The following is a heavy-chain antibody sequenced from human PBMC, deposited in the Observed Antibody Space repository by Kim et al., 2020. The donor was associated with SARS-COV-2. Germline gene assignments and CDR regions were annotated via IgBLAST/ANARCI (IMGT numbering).Heavy chain of an antibody. J-gene: IGHJ5*02. Sequence: SETLSLTCTVSGGSISSYYWSWIRQPAGKGLEWIGRIYTSGSTNYNPSLKSRVTMSVDTSKNQFSLKLSSVTAADTAVYYCARGFTIFGVVGGGWFDPWGQGTLVTVSS. V-gene: IGHV4-4*07. CDR1: GGSISSYY. CDR2: IYTSGST. D-gene: IGHD3-3*01. CDR3: ARGFTIFGVVGGGWFDP.